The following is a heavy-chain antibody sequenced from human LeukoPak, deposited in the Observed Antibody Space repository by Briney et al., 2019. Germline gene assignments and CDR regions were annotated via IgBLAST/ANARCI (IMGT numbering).Heavy chain of an antibody. CDR2: IYTSEST. D-gene: IGHD6-6*01. CDR3: ARDGRSSNRGYNWFDP. CDR1: GGSISSYY. V-gene: IGHV4-4*09. J-gene: IGHJ5*02. Sequence: SETLSLTCTVSGGSISSYYWNWIRQPPGKGLEWIGYIYTSESTNYTPSLKSRVTISVDTSKNQFSLKLSSVTAADTAVYYCARDGRSSNRGYNWFDPWGQGTLVTVSS.